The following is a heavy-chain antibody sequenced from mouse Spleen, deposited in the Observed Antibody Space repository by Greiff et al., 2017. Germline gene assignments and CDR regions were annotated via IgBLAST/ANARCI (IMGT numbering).Heavy chain of an antibody. V-gene: IGHV5-9*01. D-gene: IGHD2-14*01. J-gene: IGHJ3*01. CDR3: ARDQDRYDVWFAY. CDR1: GFTFSSYY. Sequence: EVMLVESGGGLVKLGGSLKLSCAASGFTFSSYYMSWVRQTPEKRLEWVATISSGGGSTYYPDSVKGRFTISRDNAKNTLYLQMSSLNSEDTAAYYSARDQDRYDVWFAYWGQGTLFTVSA. CDR2: ISSGGGST.